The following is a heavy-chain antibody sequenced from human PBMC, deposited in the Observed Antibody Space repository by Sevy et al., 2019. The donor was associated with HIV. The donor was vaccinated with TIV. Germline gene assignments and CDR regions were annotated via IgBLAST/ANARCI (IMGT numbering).Heavy chain of an antibody. V-gene: IGHV3-30-3*01. Sequence: GGSLRLSCAASGFTFSSYAMHWVRQAPGKGLEWVAVISYDGSNKYYADSVKGRFTISRDNSKNTLYLQMNSLRAEDTALYYYARGGSGAHPREFEYSYGRTPFDYWGQGTLVTVSS. CDR1: GFTFSSYA. J-gene: IGHJ4*02. CDR3: ARGGSGAHPREFEYSYGRTPFDY. CDR2: ISYDGSNK. D-gene: IGHD5-18*01.